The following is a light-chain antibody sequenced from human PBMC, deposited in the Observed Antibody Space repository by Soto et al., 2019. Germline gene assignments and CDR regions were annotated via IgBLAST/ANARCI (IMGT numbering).Light chain of an antibody. CDR1: QSVASNY. CDR2: GAS. Sequence: VLTQSPGTLSLSPGERVTLTCRASQSVASNYLAWYQQKPGQAPRLLIHGASTRATGIPDRFSGSGSGTDFTLTISSLRPDDFATYYCQQYHSYSPYTFGQGTRLEI. CDR3: QQYHSYSPYT. V-gene: IGKV3-20*01. J-gene: IGKJ2*01.